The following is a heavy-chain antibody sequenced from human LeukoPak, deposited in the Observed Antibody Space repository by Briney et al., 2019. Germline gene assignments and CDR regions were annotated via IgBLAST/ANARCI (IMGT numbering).Heavy chain of an antibody. D-gene: IGHD5-12*01. V-gene: IGHV3-30*03. CDR3: ARDQLAYSGYDTLFDY. Sequence: GGSLRLSCAVSGFSFRNYWMSWVRQAPGKGLEWVAVISYDGSNKYYAESVKGRFTISRDNSKNTLYLQLNSLRPDDTAVYYCARDQLAYSGYDTLFDYWGQGTLVTVSS. CDR1: GFSFRNYW. CDR2: ISYDGSNK. J-gene: IGHJ4*02.